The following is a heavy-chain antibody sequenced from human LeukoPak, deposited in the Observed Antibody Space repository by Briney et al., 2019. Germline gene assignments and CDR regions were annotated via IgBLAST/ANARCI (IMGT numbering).Heavy chain of an antibody. D-gene: IGHD2-2*01. Sequence: GESLQISCKGSGYSFTSYWIGWVRQMPGKGLEWMGIIYPGDSDTRYSPSFQGQVTISADKSISTAYLQWSSLKASDTAMYYCARHLESYYAGDAFDIWGQGTMVTVSS. CDR2: IYPGDSDT. CDR3: ARHLESYYAGDAFDI. CDR1: GYSFTSYW. V-gene: IGHV5-51*01. J-gene: IGHJ3*02.